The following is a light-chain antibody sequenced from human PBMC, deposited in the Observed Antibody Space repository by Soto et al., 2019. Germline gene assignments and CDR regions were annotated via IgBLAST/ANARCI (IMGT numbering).Light chain of an antibody. J-gene: IGKJ1*01. CDR2: KIS. Sequence: DIVMTQTPLSSRVTLGQPASISCRSSQSLVHSDGHTYLSWLHQRPGQPPRVLIYKISNRFPGVPDRFSGSGAGTDFTLKISRVEAEDVGVYYCMQATQYPRTFGQGTKVEIE. CDR3: MQATQYPRT. V-gene: IGKV2-24*01. CDR1: QSLVHSDGHTY.